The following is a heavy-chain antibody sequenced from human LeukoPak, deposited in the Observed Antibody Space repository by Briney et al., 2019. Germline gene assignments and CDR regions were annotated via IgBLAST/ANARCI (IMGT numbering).Heavy chain of an antibody. CDR2: IYTSGST. D-gene: IGHD5-18*01. V-gene: IGHV4-61*02. J-gene: IGHJ6*03. CDR3: ARFTIVDTAMVYYYYYYMDV. Sequence: SETPSLTCTVSGGSISSDSYYWSWIRQPAGKGLEWIGRIYTSGSTNYNPSLKSRVTISVDTSKNQFSLKLSSVTAADTAVYYCARFTIVDTAMVYYYYYYMDVWGKGTTVTVSS. CDR1: GGSISSDSYY.